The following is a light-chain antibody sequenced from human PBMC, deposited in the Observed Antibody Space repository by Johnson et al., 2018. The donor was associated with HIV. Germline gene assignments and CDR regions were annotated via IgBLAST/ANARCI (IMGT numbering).Light chain of an antibody. Sequence: QSVLTQPPSVSAAPGQKVTISCSGSTSNIGKMDVSWYQQFPGTVPKLLMNENNDRPSEKPDQFSGSKSGTSDTLGITGIQTGDEADYYCGTWDGSLSAGVFGTGTKVTVL. V-gene: IGLV1-51*02. CDR2: ENN. J-gene: IGLJ1*01. CDR3: GTWDGSLSAGV. CDR1: TSNIGKMD.